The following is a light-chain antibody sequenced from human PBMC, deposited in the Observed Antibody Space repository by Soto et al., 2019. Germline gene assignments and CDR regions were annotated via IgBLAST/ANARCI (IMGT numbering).Light chain of an antibody. V-gene: IGLV1-44*01. Sequence: QSVLTQPPSASGTPGQRVTISCSGSSSNIGTNTVIWYQQLPGAAPKLLIYSDNQRPSGVPDGFSGSKSGTSASLAISGLQSEDEADYYCAAWDVSLVVFGGGTQLTVL. CDR2: SDN. CDR1: SSNIGTNT. CDR3: AAWDVSLVV. J-gene: IGLJ2*01.